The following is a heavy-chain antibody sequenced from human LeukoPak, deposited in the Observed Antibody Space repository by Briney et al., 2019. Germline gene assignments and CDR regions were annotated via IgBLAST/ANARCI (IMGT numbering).Heavy chain of an antibody. D-gene: IGHD6-6*01. J-gene: IGHJ5*01. CDR1: GLSFSSYA. V-gene: IGHV3-30-3*01. CDR2: ISSDGSNK. Sequence: PGGSLRLSCAAPGLSFSSYAMNWVRRAPGKGLEWVAVISSDGSNKFYADSVKGRFTVSRDSSKNTLYLQMNSLRVEDTAVYYCARDNDPDYSSSPGWFDSWGQGTLVTVSS. CDR3: ARDNDPDYSSSPGWFDS.